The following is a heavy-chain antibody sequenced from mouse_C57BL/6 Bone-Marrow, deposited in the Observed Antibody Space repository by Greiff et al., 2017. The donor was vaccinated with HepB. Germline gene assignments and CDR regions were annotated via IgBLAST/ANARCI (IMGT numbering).Heavy chain of an antibody. V-gene: IGHV1-19*01. J-gene: IGHJ3*01. CDR3: ARGQLRSWFAY. Sequence: VQLQQSGPVLVKPGASVKMSCKASGYTFTDYYMNWVKQSHGKSLEWIGVINPYNGGTSYNQKFKGKATLTVDKSSSTAYMELNSLTSEDSAVYDCARGQLRSWFAYWGQGTLVTVSA. D-gene: IGHD3-2*02. CDR1: GYTFTDYY. CDR2: INPYNGGT.